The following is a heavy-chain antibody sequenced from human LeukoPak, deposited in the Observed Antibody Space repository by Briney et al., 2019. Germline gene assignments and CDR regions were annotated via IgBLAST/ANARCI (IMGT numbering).Heavy chain of an antibody. D-gene: IGHD1-1*01. Sequence: GASVKVSCKASGGTFSSYAISWVRQAPGQGLERMRRIIPILGIANYAQKFQGRVTITADKSTSTAYMELSSLRSEDTAVYYCARTTPTEGVATLDYWGQGTLVTVSS. CDR2: IIPILGIA. CDR1: GGTFSSYA. CDR3: ARTTPTEGVATLDY. V-gene: IGHV1-69*04. J-gene: IGHJ4*02.